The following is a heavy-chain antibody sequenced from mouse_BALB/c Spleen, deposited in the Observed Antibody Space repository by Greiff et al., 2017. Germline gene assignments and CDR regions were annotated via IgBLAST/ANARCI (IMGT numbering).Heavy chain of an antibody. J-gene: IGHJ2*01. CDR1: GYTFTSYV. Sequence: VQLQQSGPELVKPGASVKMSCKASGYTFTSYVMHWVKQKPGQGLEWIGYINPYNDGTKYNEKFKGKATLTSDKSSSTAYMELSSLTSEDSAVYYCAREGGKLVGHFDYWGQGTTLTVSS. D-gene: IGHD1-3*01. CDR2: INPYNDGT. CDR3: AREGGKLVGHFDY. V-gene: IGHV1-14*01.